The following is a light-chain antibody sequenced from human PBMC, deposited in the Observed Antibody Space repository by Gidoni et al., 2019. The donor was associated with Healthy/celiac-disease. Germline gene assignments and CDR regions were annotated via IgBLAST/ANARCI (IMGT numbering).Light chain of an antibody. CDR3: QQDYNLPSWT. J-gene: IGKJ1*01. V-gene: IGKV3D-7*01. CDR1: HSVSSSY. CDR2: CAS. Sequence: EIVMTQAPATLSLSPGERATLSCRASHSVSSSYLSWYQQKPGQAPRLLIYCASTRATGIPARFSGSGSGTDFTLTISSLQPEDFAVYYCQQDYNLPSWTFGQGTKVEIK.